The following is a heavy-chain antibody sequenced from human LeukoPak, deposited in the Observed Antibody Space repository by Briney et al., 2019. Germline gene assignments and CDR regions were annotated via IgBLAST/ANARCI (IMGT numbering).Heavy chain of an antibody. Sequence: ASVKVSFKASGYTFTSYGISWVRQAPGQGLEWMGWISAYNGNTNYAQKLQGRVTITTDTSTSTAYMELRSLRSDDTAVYYCARSPYYGDYWFDPWGQGTLVTVSS. CDR2: ISAYNGNT. CDR3: ARSPYYGDYWFDP. D-gene: IGHD4-17*01. CDR1: GYTFTSYG. J-gene: IGHJ5*02. V-gene: IGHV1-18*01.